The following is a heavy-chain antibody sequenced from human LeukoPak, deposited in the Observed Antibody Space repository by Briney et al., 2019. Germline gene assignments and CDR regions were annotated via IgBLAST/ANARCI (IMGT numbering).Heavy chain of an antibody. D-gene: IGHD4-23*01. CDR3: ARHSVFSRGYGGISSGGYFDY. Sequence: PSETLSLTCAVSGYSISSGYYWGWIRQPPGKGLEWIGSIYHSGSTYYNPSLKSRVTISVDTSKNQFSLKLSSVTAADTAVYYCARHSVFSRGYGGISSGGYFDYWGQGTLVTVSS. J-gene: IGHJ4*02. V-gene: IGHV4-38-2*01. CDR2: IYHSGST. CDR1: GYSISSGYY.